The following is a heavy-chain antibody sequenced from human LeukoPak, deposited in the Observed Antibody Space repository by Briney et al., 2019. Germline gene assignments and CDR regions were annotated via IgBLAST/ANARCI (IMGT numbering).Heavy chain of an antibody. V-gene: IGHV3-30-3*01. Sequence: GGSLRLSCAASGFTFSSYAMHWVRQAPGKGLEWVAVISYDGSNKYYADSVKGRFTISRDNSKNTLYLQMNSLRAEDTAVYYCARDSLVYYYGSGSHEGSFDYWGQGTLVTVSS. J-gene: IGHJ4*02. CDR1: GFTFSSYA. CDR2: ISYDGSNK. CDR3: ARDSLVYYYGSGSHEGSFDY. D-gene: IGHD3-10*01.